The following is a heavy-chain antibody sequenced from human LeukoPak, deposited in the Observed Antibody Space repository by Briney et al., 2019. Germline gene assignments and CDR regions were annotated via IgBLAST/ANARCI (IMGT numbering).Heavy chain of an antibody. CDR3: ARALGRGTVDY. CDR1: GGSFSGYY. J-gene: IGHJ4*02. CDR2: INHSGST. D-gene: IGHD3-10*01. Sequence: KASETLSLTCAVYGGSFSGYYWSWIRQPPGKGLEWIGEINHSGSTNYNPSLKSRVTISVDTSKNQFSLKLSSVTAADTAVYYCARALGRGTVDYWGQGTLVTVSS. V-gene: IGHV4-34*01.